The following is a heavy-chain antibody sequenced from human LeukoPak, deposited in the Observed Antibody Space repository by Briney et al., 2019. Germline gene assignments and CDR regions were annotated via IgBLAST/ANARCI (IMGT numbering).Heavy chain of an antibody. V-gene: IGHV2-5*02. CDR2: IYWDDDK. Sequence: SGPTLVKPRQTLTLTFSFSGFSLGSSGVGVGWIRQAPGKALEWLALIYWDDDKRYSPSLKSRLTITKDTPNSLVVLLMTSIAPVDTATYYCAHRRPDSSGYWTHGYLGIGAQGTRVTVSS. J-gene: IGHJ3*02. CDR1: GFSLGSSGVG. D-gene: IGHD3-22*01. CDR3: AHRRPDSSGYWTHGYLGI.